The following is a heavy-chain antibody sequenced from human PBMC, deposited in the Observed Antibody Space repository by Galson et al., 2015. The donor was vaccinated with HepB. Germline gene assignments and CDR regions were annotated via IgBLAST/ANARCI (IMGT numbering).Heavy chain of an antibody. Sequence: SLRLSCAASGFTFSSYGMHWVRQAPGKGLEWVAVISYDGSNKYYADSVKGRFTISRGNSKNTLYLQMNSLRAEDTAVYYCANLHAGYSSGWYGGVYWGQGTLVTVSS. J-gene: IGHJ4*02. V-gene: IGHV3-30*18. CDR2: ISYDGSNK. D-gene: IGHD6-19*01. CDR3: ANLHAGYSSGWYGGVY. CDR1: GFTFSSYG.